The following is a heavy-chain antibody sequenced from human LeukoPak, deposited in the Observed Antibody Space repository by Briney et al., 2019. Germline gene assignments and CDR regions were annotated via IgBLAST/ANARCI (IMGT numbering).Heavy chain of an antibody. V-gene: IGHV3-53*01. Sequence: GGSLRLSCAASGFTVSSNYMSWVRQAPGKGLEWVSVIYSGGSTYYADSVKGRFTISRDNSKNTLYHQMNSLRAEDTAVYYCARGTYYYDSSRYSAGAFDIWGQGTMVTVSS. CDR3: ARGTYYYDSSRYSAGAFDI. J-gene: IGHJ3*02. CDR2: IYSGGST. D-gene: IGHD3-22*01. CDR1: GFTVSSNY.